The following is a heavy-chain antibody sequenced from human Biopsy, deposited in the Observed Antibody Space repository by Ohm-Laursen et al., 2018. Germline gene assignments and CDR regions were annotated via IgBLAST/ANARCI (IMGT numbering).Heavy chain of an antibody. V-gene: IGHV3-23*01. D-gene: IGHD5-12*01. CDR3: VKDIRIVALGAFDI. J-gene: IGHJ3*02. CDR1: GFTFRLYA. CDR2: ISGSGQRT. Sequence: SLRLSCTASGFTFRLYAISWVRQAPGKGLEWVSTISGSGQRTYYAESEKGWLTISRDNFKNIVYLQMNSLRAEDTAIYYCVKDIRIVALGAFDIWGQGTMVTVSS.